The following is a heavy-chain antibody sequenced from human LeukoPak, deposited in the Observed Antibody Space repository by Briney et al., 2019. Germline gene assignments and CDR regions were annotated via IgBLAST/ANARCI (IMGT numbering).Heavy chain of an antibody. Sequence: ASVKVSCKASGYTLISYGISWVRQAPGQGLEWMGWISAYNGDTKYSQKLQGRVTMTTDTSTSTAYMELRSLRSDDTAVYYCARGPYCSGATCYSQYFDYWGQGTLVTVSS. CDR1: GYTLISYG. V-gene: IGHV1-18*01. CDR2: ISAYNGDT. D-gene: IGHD2-15*01. J-gene: IGHJ4*02. CDR3: ARGPYCSGATCYSQYFDY.